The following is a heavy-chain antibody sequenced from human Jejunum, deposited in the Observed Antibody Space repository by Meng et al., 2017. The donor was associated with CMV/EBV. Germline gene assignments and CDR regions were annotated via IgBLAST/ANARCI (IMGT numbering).Heavy chain of an antibody. V-gene: IGHV1-18*01. CDR3: ARDGYSSSSYDAFDI. CDR1: YTFTTYG. CDR2: ISAYNGNT. D-gene: IGHD6-6*01. J-gene: IGHJ3*02. Sequence: YTFTTYGVSWVRQAPGQGLEWMGWISAYNGNTDYAQKFQGRVTMTTDTSTSTAYMDLRSLRSDDTALYYCARDGYSSSSYDAFDIWGQGTMVTVS.